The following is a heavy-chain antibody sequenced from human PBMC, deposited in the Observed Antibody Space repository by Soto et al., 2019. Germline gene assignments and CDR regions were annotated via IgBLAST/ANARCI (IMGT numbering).Heavy chain of an antibody. Sequence: QLQLQESGPGLVKPSETLSLTCTVSGGSISSSSYYWGWIRQPPGKGLEWIGSIYYSGSTYYNPSLKSRVTISVDTSKNQFSLKLSSVTAADTAVYYCARQYSGSYYGDWRIHWGQGTLVTVSS. V-gene: IGHV4-39*01. D-gene: IGHD1-26*01. CDR2: IYYSGST. J-gene: IGHJ4*02. CDR3: ARQYSGSYYGDWRIH. CDR1: GGSISSSSYY.